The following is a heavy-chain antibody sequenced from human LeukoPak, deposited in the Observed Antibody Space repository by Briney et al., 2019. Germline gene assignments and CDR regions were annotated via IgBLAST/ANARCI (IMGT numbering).Heavy chain of an antibody. V-gene: IGHV1-18*01. CDR2: ISAYNGNT. CDR1: GYTFTSYG. CDR3: ARDPNPSATVDPFDY. D-gene: IGHD4-23*01. Sequence: ASVKVSCKASGYTFTSYGIIWVRQAPGQGLEWMGWISAYNGNTNYAQKLQGRVTMTTDTSTSTAYMELRSLRSDDTAVYYCARDPNPSATVDPFDYWGQGTLVTVSS. J-gene: IGHJ4*02.